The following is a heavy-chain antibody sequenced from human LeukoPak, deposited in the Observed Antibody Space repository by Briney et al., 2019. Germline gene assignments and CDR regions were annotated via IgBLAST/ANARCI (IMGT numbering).Heavy chain of an antibody. Sequence: GGSLRLSCAASGFTVSTNYMTWVRQAPGKGLEWVSEIYSDGTTYYSASVKGRFSISRDNSKNTVYLEMNSLRGEDTAIYYCTRDLRKHGVFDIWGQGTMVTVSS. CDR2: IYSDGTT. J-gene: IGHJ3*02. V-gene: IGHV3-53*01. CDR1: GFTVSTNY. CDR3: TRDLRKHGVFDI.